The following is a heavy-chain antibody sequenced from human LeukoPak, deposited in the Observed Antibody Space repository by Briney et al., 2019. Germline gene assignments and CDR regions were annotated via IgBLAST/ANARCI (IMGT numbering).Heavy chain of an antibody. Sequence: SETLSLTCTVSGGSISSRSYYWGWIRQPPGKGLEWIGKISDSGNTYYSPSLRSRVTISIDMPRNQFSLKLSSVTATDTAVYYCAGGEKVLDYFDYWGQGPLVTVSS. CDR2: ISDSGNT. CDR1: GGSISSRSYY. V-gene: IGHV4-39*01. D-gene: IGHD3-16*01. J-gene: IGHJ4*02. CDR3: AGGEKVLDYFDY.